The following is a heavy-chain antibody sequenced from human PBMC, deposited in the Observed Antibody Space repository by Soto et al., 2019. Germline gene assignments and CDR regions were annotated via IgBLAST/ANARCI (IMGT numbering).Heavy chain of an antibody. Sequence: PGGSLRLSCAASGFTFSSYGMHWVRQAPGKGLEWVAVISYDGSNKYYADSVKGRFTISRDNSKNRLYLQMNSLRAEDTAVYYCARDLGWAFDSWGQGTLVTVSS. V-gene: IGHV3-30*03. D-gene: IGHD6-19*01. CDR2: ISYDGSNK. CDR1: GFTFSSYG. J-gene: IGHJ4*02. CDR3: ARDLGWAFDS.